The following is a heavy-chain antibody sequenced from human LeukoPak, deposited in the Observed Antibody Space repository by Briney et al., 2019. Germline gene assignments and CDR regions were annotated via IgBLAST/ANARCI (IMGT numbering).Heavy chain of an antibody. V-gene: IGHV3-30*18. D-gene: IGHD4-17*01. CDR1: GFTFSSYG. CDR2: ISYDGSYK. Sequence: GGSLRLSCAASGFTFSSYGMHWVRQAPGKGLEWVAVISYDGSYKYYADSVKGRFTIPRDNSKNTLYLQMNSLRAEDTAVYYCAKVGDYGDYALDYWGQGTLVTVSS. J-gene: IGHJ4*02. CDR3: AKVGDYGDYALDY.